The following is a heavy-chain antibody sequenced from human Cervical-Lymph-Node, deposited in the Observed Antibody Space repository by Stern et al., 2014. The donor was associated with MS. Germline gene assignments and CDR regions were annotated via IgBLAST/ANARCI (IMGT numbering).Heavy chain of an antibody. CDR1: GYTLTELS. D-gene: IGHD6-19*01. Sequence: VHLVESGAEVKKPGASVKVSCKVSGYTLTELSMHWVRQAPGKGLEWMGGFDPYDGETIYARKFQGRVTMTEDTSTATASMMRSSLRSEDTAVYYCATGYGSNLPHGMDVWGQGTTVTVSS. CDR2: FDPYDGET. J-gene: IGHJ6*02. V-gene: IGHV1-24*01. CDR3: ATGYGSNLPHGMDV.